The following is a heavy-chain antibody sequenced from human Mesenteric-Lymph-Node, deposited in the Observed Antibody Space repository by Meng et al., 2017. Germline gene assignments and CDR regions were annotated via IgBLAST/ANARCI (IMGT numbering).Heavy chain of an antibody. CDR1: ELTSRNYA. J-gene: IGHJ3*02. CDR3: AKDQGGNRNDAFDI. CDR2: ISNDGSEK. D-gene: IGHD1-1*01. Sequence: GGSLRLSCAASELTSRNYAMHWVRQAPGKGLEWVAVISNDGSEKYYADSVKGRFTISRDNSKNTLYLQMSSLRAEDTAVYYCAKDQGGNRNDAFDIWGQGTMVTVSS. V-gene: IGHV3-30*04.